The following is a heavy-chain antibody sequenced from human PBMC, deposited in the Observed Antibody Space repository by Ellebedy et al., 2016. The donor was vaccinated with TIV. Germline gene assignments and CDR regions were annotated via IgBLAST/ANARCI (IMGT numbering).Heavy chain of an antibody. CDR3: ARGGGERLRYAFDL. CDR1: GITFKNAW. Sequence: PGGSLRLSCATSGITFKNAWMSWVRRAPGKGLEWVAYIGSRINKIYYADSVKGRFTISRDNAKNSLYLQMNSLRDEDTAVYYCARGGGERLRYAFDLWGQGTMVTVSS. J-gene: IGHJ3*01. V-gene: IGHV3-48*02. CDR2: IGSRINKI. D-gene: IGHD4-17*01.